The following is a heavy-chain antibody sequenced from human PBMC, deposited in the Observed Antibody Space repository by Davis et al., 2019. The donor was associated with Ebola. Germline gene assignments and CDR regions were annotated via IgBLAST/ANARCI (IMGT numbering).Heavy chain of an antibody. D-gene: IGHD3-16*01. Sequence: GESLKISCAASGFTFSNYPMYWVRQAPGKGLEWVALISYDGNNKYYADCADSVKGRFTISRDNSKKTLYLQMNSLRAEDTAVYYCTRLDYGMDVWGQGTTVTVSS. CDR3: TRLDYGMDV. V-gene: IGHV3-30-3*01. CDR1: GFTFSNYP. J-gene: IGHJ6*02. CDR2: ISYDGNNK.